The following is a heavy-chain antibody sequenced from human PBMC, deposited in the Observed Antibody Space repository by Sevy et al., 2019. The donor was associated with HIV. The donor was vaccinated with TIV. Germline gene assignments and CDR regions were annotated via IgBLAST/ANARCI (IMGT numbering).Heavy chain of an antibody. Sequence: GGSLRLSCAASGFTFSAYWMAWVRQAPGKGLEWVANLNHDGSEKYPVDSVKGRFTISRDNAKNSLYLQMNSVRVEDTGTYYCAIDAWRSLVNWCRGTMVTVSS. CDR3: AIDAWRSLVN. D-gene: IGHD6-6*01. J-gene: IGHJ3*01. CDR1: GFTFSAYW. V-gene: IGHV3-7*01. CDR2: LNHDGSEK.